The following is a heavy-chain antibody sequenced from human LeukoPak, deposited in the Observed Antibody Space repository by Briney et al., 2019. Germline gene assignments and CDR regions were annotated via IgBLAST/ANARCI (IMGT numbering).Heavy chain of an antibody. Sequence: GSPRVSCGVSGFTFSSHWMYWVRQAPGKGLVWVSQINPDGSLSTCPDSLPGRFTISRDNAKNRLYLQMNNLRVDDTAVYYCARVCGWNTIEDYWGQGTVDPVSS. V-gene: IGHV3-74*03. J-gene: IGHJ4*02. CDR1: GFTFSSHW. CDR2: INPDGSLS. D-gene: IGHD1/OR15-1a*01. CDR3: ARVCGWNTIEDY.